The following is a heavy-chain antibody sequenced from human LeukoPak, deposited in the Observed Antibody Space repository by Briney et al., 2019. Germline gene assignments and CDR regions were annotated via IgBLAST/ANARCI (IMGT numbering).Heavy chain of an antibody. V-gene: IGHV3-9*01. CDR3: AKDMVPLNTVVTLGGFDY. CDR2: ISWNSGSI. J-gene: IGHJ4*02. D-gene: IGHD4-23*01. Sequence: PGRSLRLSCAASGFTFDDYAMHWVRQAPGKGLEWVSGISWNSGSIGYADSVKGRFTISRDNAKNSLYLQMNSLRAEDTALYYCAKDMVPLNTVVTLGGFDYWGQGTLVTVSS. CDR1: GFTFDDYA.